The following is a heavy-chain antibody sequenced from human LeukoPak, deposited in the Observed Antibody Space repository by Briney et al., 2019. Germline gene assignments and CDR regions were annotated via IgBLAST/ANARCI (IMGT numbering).Heavy chain of an antibody. CDR3: ARHNGFIYYYMDV. V-gene: IGHV5-51*01. D-gene: IGHD2-8*01. CDR2: IYPGDSDT. Sequence: GESLKISCKGSGYSFTSYWIGWMRQMTGKGLEWMGIIYPGDSDTRYSPSFQSQVTISADKSISTAYLQWSSLKASDTAMYYCARHNGFIYYYMDVWGKGTTVTVSS. J-gene: IGHJ6*03. CDR1: GYSFTSYW.